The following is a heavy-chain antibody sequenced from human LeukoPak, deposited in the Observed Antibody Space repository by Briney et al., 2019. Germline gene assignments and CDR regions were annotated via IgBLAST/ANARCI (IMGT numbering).Heavy chain of an antibody. D-gene: IGHD2-15*01. CDR1: GFTFSYYY. CDR3: ARAKRGSCCNFDY. Sequence: GGSLRLSCAASGFTFSYYYMSWIRQAPGKGLEWVSYISSSGSTIYYADSVNGRFTISRDNAKNSLYLQMNSLRAEDTAVYYCARAKRGSCCNFDYWGQGTLVTVSS. V-gene: IGHV3-11*01. J-gene: IGHJ4*02. CDR2: ISSSGSTI.